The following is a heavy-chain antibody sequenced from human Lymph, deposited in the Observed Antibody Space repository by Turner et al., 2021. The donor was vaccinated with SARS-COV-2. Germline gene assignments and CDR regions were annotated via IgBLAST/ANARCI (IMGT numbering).Heavy chain of an antibody. CDR2: ISVSGGNT. V-gene: IGHV3-23*01. Sequence: EVHLLESGGGLVQPGGSLRLSCTASGFTFSSYAMNWVRPAPGKGLEWVSAISVSGGNTYYADSVKGRFTISRDNSKNTLYLQMNSRRAEDTAVYYCAKVVPVLRFLEWLLPEYYFDYWGQGTLVTVSS. CDR1: GFTFSSYA. D-gene: IGHD3-3*01. J-gene: IGHJ4*02. CDR3: AKVVPVLRFLEWLLPEYYFDY.